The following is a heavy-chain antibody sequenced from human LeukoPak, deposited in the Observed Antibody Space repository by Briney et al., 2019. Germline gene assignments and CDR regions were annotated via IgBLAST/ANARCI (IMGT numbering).Heavy chain of an antibody. CDR2: IKKDGSEK. D-gene: IGHD1-26*01. V-gene: IGHV3-7*01. CDR1: ELIFSDFC. Sequence: QPGGSLRLSCVASELIFSDFCMTWVRHSRGKGLEWVATIKKDGSEKYYVDSVKGRFTISRDNAENTLYLHMNSLRAEDTAVYYCTRGGRYTSYYWQYWGLGNLVTVSS. J-gene: IGHJ4*02. CDR3: TRGGRYTSYYWQY.